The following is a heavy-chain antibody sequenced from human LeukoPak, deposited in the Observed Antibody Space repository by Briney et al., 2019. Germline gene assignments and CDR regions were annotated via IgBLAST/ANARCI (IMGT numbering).Heavy chain of an antibody. Sequence: ASVKVSCKASGYTFTSYDINWVRQATGQGLEWMGWMNPNSGNTGYAQQFQGRVTITRNTSISTAYMELSSLRSEDTAVYYCARELVAASIPHKHGAFNIWGQGTMVTVSS. CDR3: ARELVAASIPHKHGAFNI. CDR1: GYTFTSYD. J-gene: IGHJ3*02. D-gene: IGHD2-2*01. CDR2: MNPNSGNT. V-gene: IGHV1-8*03.